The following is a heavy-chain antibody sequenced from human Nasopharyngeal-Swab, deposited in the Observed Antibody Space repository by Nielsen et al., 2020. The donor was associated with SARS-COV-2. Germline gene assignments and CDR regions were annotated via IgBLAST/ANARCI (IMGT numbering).Heavy chain of an antibody. V-gene: IGHV2-5*02. CDR2: IYWDDDK. J-gene: IGHJ5*02. D-gene: IGHD3-3*01. CDR3: AHGVVVAPAASGLLRFLEWSTWFDP. CDR1: GFSLSTSGVG. Sequence: SGPTLVKPTQTLTLTCTFSGFSLSTSGVGVGWIRQPPGKALEWLALIYWDDDKRYSPSLKSRLTITKDTSKNQVVLTMTNMDPVDTATYYCAHGVVVAPAASGLLRFLEWSTWFDPWGQGTLVTVSS.